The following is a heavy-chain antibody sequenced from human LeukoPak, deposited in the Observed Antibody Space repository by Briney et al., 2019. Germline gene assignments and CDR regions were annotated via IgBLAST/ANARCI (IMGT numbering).Heavy chain of an antibody. V-gene: IGHV3-74*01. CDR1: GFTFSTYG. D-gene: IGHD3-16*01. Sequence: PGGSLRLSCAVSGFTFSTYGMNWVRQAPGKGPVWVSLINNDGHTTVYAASVKGRFTISRNNAKNTLYLQMNSLRAEDTAVYYCGRDFWGSIDHWGQGTLVTVSS. CDR2: INNDGHTT. CDR3: GRDFWGSIDH. J-gene: IGHJ4*02.